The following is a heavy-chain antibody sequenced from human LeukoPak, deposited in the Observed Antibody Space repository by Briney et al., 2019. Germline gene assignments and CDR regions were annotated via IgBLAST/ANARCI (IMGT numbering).Heavy chain of an antibody. D-gene: IGHD2-2*01. Sequence: SVKVSCKASGGTFSINAITWVRQAPGQGLEWMGGIIPMSETPKYTQKFQGRVTIATDESTNTAYMELSSPRSEDTAVYYCARDKNSGECVSNSCYGVWPLDIWGQGTMVTVSS. J-gene: IGHJ3*02. CDR1: GGTFSINA. CDR2: IIPMSETP. CDR3: ARDKNSGECVSNSCYGVWPLDI. V-gene: IGHV1-69*05.